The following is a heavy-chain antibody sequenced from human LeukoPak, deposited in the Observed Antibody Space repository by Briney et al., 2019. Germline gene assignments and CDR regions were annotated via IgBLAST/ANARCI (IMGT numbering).Heavy chain of an antibody. J-gene: IGHJ3*02. CDR2: IYYSGST. CDR1: GGSISSYY. D-gene: IGHD3-22*01. V-gene: IGHV4-59*08. CDR3: ARHAEYYYDSSGYPIGAFDI. Sequence: SETLSLTCTVSGGSISSYYWSWIRQPPGKGLEWIGYIYYSGSTNYNPSLKSRLTISVDMSKNQFSLKLSSVTAADTDVYYCARHAEYYYDSSGYPIGAFDIWGQGTMVTVSS.